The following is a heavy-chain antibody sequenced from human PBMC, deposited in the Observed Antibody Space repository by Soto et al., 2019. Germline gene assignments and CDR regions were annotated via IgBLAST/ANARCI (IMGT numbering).Heavy chain of an antibody. CDR2: INHSGST. CDR1: GGSFSGYY. V-gene: IGHV4-34*01. D-gene: IGHD3-10*01. J-gene: IGHJ6*02. Sequence: SETLSLTCAVYGGSFSGYYWSWIRQPPGKGLEWIGEINHSGSTNYNPSLKSRVTISVDTSKTQFSLKLSSVTAADTAVYYCARVRYYSSRSYYYGMDVWGQGTTVTVS. CDR3: ARVRYYSSRSYYYGMDV.